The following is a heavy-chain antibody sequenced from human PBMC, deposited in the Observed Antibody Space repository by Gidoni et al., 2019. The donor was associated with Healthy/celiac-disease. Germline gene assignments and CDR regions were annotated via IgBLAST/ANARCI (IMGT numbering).Heavy chain of an antibody. J-gene: IGHJ6*02. D-gene: IGHD2-2*01. CDR1: GFTFSSYA. Sequence: QVQLVESGGGVVQPGRSLRLSWAPSGFTFSSYAMHWVRQAPGKGLEWVAVISYDGSNKYYADSVKGRFTISRDNSKNTLYLQMNSLRAEDTAVYYCARDIVVVPADYYYYGMDVWGQGTTVTVSS. CDR3: ARDIVVVPADYYYYGMDV. CDR2: ISYDGSNK. V-gene: IGHV3-30-3*01.